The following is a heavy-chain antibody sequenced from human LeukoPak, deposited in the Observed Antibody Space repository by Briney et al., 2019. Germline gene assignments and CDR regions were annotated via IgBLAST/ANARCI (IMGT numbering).Heavy chain of an antibody. CDR1: GYTFTGYY. D-gene: IGHD3-10*01. CDR2: ISAYNGNT. J-gene: IGHJ3*02. CDR3: ARVKLWRGYDAFDI. Sequence: ASVKVSCKASGYTFTGYYMHWVRQAPGQGLEWMGWISAYNGNTNYAQKPQGRVTMTTDTSTSTAYMELRSLRSDDTAVYYCARVKLWRGYDAFDIWGQGTMVTVSS. V-gene: IGHV1-18*04.